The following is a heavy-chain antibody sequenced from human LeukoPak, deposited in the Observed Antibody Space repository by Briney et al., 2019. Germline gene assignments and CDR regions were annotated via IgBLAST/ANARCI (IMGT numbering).Heavy chain of an antibody. Sequence: SETLSLTCAVYGGSFSGYYWSWIRQPPGKGLEWIGEINHSGSTNYNPSLKSRVTISVDTSKNQFSLKLSSVTAADTAVYYCARRYGSGWSYYYYYMDVWGKGTTVTISS. CDR3: ARRYGSGWSYYYYYMDV. CDR1: GGSFSGYY. V-gene: IGHV4-34*01. J-gene: IGHJ6*03. CDR2: INHSGST. D-gene: IGHD6-19*01.